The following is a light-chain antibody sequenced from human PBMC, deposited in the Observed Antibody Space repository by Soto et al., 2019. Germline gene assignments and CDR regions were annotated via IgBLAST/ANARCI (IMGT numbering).Light chain of an antibody. CDR2: DVS. Sequence: QAVVTQPASVSGSPGQSITISCTGTSSDVGGYNYVSWYRQHPGKAPKLMIYDVSNRPSGVSNLFSGSKSGNTASLTISGLQAEDEADYYCSSYTSSSTLGVFGTGTKLTVL. J-gene: IGLJ1*01. V-gene: IGLV2-14*01. CDR1: SSDVGGYNY. CDR3: SSYTSSSTLGV.